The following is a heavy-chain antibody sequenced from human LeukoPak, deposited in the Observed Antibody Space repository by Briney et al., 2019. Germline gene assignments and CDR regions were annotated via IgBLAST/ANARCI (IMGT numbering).Heavy chain of an antibody. CDR1: GFTFISYA. V-gene: IGHV3-23*01. Sequence: GGSLRLSCAASGFTFISYAMSWVRQAPGKGLEWVSAISGSGGSIYYADSVKGRFTVSRDNSKNTVYLQMNSLRAEDTAVYYCARDPYSSGFNWFDAWGQGTLVTVSS. CDR3: ARDPYSSGFNWFDA. D-gene: IGHD6-19*01. J-gene: IGHJ5*02. CDR2: ISGSGGSI.